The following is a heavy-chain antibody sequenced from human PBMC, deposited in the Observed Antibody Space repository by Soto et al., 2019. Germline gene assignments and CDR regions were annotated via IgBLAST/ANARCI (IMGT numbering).Heavy chain of an antibody. CDR2: IYYSGST. CDR3: ARRGDDSIKGLRVYAMDV. J-gene: IGHJ6*02. Sequence: PSETLSLTCTVSGGSISSGGYYWSWIRQHPGKGLEWIGYIYYSGSTYYNPSLKSRVTISVDTSKNQFSLKLSSVTAADTAVYYCARRGDDSIKGLRVYAMDVWGQGTTVTVSS. V-gene: IGHV4-31*03. CDR1: GGSISSGGYY. D-gene: IGHD3-16*01.